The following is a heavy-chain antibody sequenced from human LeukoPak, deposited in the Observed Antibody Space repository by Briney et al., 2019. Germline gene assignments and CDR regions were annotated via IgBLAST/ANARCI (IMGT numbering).Heavy chain of an antibody. J-gene: IGHJ3*02. V-gene: IGHV4-59*08. D-gene: IGHD3-22*01. CDR3: ARHRQYDTDAFDI. CDR2: ISYSGGT. Sequence: TSETLSLTCTLFGASSSSYYWSWIRQPPGKGLEWIGYISYSGGTNYNPSLKSRVTISVDTSKNQFSLKLSSVTAADTAVYYCARHRQYDTDAFDIWGQGTMVTVSS. CDR1: GASSSSYY.